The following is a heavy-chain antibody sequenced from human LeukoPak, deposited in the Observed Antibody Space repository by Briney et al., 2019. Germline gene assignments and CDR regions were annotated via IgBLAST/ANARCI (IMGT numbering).Heavy chain of an antibody. Sequence: GALRLSCAASGFSFSDYYMSWIRQAPGKGLECVSNIVGSGSTTDYADSVKGRFTISRDNAKNSLYLQMNSLRAEDTAVYYCVRGNYGFNYWGQGTLVTVSP. CDR2: IVGSGSTT. CDR1: GFSFSDYY. J-gene: IGHJ4*02. D-gene: IGHD4-11*01. CDR3: VRGNYGFNY. V-gene: IGHV3-11*01.